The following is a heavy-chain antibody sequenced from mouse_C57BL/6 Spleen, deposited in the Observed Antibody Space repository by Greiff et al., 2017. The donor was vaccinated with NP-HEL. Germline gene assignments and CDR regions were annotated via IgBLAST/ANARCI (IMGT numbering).Heavy chain of an antibody. J-gene: IGHJ2*01. CDR1: GYSFTDYY. D-gene: IGHD1-1*01. CDR2: IYPNYGTT. V-gene: IGHV1-39*01. CDR3: ESLYGSRDY. Sequence: VQLQQSGPELVKPGASVKLSCKASGYSFTDYYMNWVKPSHGQSLEWIGVIYPNYGTTSYNQKFKGKATLTVAQSSSTAYMQLNSLTSEDSAVYYWESLYGSRDYWGQGTTLTFSA.